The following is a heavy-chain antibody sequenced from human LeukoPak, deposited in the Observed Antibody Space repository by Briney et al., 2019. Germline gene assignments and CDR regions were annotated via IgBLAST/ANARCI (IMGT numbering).Heavy chain of an antibody. D-gene: IGHD5-24*01. J-gene: IGHJ2*01. V-gene: IGHV1-69*04. CDR1: GGTFSSYA. CDR2: IIPILGIA. CDR3: ARVRRDGYNRDWYFDL. Sequence: GASVKVSCKASGGTFSSYAISWVRQAPGQGLGWMGRIIPILGIANYAQKYQGRVTITADKSTSTAYMELSSLRSEDTAVYYCARVRRDGYNRDWYFDLWGRGTLVTVSS.